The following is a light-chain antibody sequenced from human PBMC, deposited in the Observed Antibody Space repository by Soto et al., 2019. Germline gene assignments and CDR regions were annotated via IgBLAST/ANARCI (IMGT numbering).Light chain of an antibody. CDR1: KSISSY. CDR2: AAS. Sequence: DIQMTQSPSSLSASVGDRVTITCRESKSISSYLNWYQQKPGKAPKLLIYAASSLQSGVPSRFSGSGSGTDFTLTISSLQPEDFATYYCHQSYSTLYTFGQGTKLEIK. CDR3: HQSYSTLYT. J-gene: IGKJ2*01. V-gene: IGKV1-39*01.